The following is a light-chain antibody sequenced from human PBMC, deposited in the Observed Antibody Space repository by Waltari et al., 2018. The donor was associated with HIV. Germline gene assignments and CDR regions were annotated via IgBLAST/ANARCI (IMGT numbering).Light chain of an antibody. CDR1: QSITED. V-gene: IGKV1-39*01. CDR2: SAT. J-gene: IGKJ3*01. Sequence: DIQLTQSPSSLSASIGDRVAITCQASQSITEDLNWYQQRPGKAPKLLVYSATRLQSGVPSRFSGSGSQTDFTLTIDSLQPEDVATYFCQQSYSTLFTFGPGTKVELK. CDR3: QQSYSTLFT.